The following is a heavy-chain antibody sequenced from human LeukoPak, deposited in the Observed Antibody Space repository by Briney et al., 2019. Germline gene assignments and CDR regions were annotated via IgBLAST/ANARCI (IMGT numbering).Heavy chain of an antibody. CDR2: IKSKTDGGTT. CDR3: TTGPYDYGSGTYYH. V-gene: IGHV3-15*01. Sequence: GGSLRLSCAASGFTFSNAWMSWGRQAPGKGLEWVGRIKSKTDGGTTDYAAPVKGRFTISRDDSKNTLYVQMNSLKTEDTAVYYCTTGPYDYGSGTYYHWGQGTLVTVSS. D-gene: IGHD3-10*01. J-gene: IGHJ4*02. CDR1: GFTFSNAW.